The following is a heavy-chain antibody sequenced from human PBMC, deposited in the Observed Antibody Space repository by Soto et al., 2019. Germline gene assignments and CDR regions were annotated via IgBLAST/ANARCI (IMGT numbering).Heavy chain of an antibody. Sequence: QVQLVQSGAEVKKPGSSVKVSCKASGGTFSSYTISWVRQAPGQGLEWMGRIIPILGIANYAQKFQGRVTMTAEKSPARANRGVSSMKSADTAVYYCAGDRAYYDILPDYAFDLWGRGTMVTVSS. CDR1: GGTFSSYT. J-gene: IGHJ3*01. CDR2: IIPILGIA. V-gene: IGHV1-69*08. CDR3: AGDRAYYDILPDYAFDL. D-gene: IGHD3-9*01.